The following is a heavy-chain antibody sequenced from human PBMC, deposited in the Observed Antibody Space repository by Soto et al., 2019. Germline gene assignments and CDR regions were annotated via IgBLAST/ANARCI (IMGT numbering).Heavy chain of an antibody. Sequence: GASVKVSCKASGGTFSSYAISWVRQAPGQGLEWMGGIIPIFGTANYAQKFQGRVTITADESTSTAYMELSSLRSEDTAVYYCARDRYYDSSGYSHHYFDYWGQGTLVTVSS. CDR1: GGTFSSYA. D-gene: IGHD3-22*01. V-gene: IGHV1-69*13. CDR2: IIPIFGTA. J-gene: IGHJ4*02. CDR3: ARDRYYDSSGYSHHYFDY.